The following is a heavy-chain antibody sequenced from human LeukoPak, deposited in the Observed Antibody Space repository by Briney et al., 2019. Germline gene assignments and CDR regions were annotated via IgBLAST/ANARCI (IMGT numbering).Heavy chain of an antibody. V-gene: IGHV3-30*18. CDR2: ISYDGSNK. CDR1: GFTFSSYG. Sequence: PGGSLRLSCAASGFTFSSYGMHWVRQAPGKGLEWVAVISYDGSNKYYADSVKGRFTISRDNSKNTLYLQMNSLRAEDTAEYYCAKERYFYDSSGYLFDYWGQGTLVTVSS. D-gene: IGHD3-22*01. J-gene: IGHJ4*02. CDR3: AKERYFYDSSGYLFDY.